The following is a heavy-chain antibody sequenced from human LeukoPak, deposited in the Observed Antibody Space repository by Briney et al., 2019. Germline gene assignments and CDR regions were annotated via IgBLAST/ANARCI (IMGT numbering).Heavy chain of an antibody. CDR2: IYYSGST. V-gene: IGHV4-59*01. CDR3: AARGDGYNNWYFDR. J-gene: IGHJ2*01. Sequence: SETLSLTCTVSGGSISSYYWSWIRQPPWKGLEWIGYIYYSGSTNYNPSLKRRVTISLDTSKNQFSLNLSSVTAADTAVYYCAARGDGYNNWYFDRWGRGTLVSVSS. CDR1: GGSISSYY. D-gene: IGHD5-24*01.